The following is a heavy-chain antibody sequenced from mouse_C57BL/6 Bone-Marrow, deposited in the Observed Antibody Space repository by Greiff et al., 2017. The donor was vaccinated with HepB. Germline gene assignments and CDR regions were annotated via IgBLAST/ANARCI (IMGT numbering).Heavy chain of an antibody. CDR1: GYTFTSYW. J-gene: IGHJ2*01. Sequence: QVQLKQPGAELVKPGASVKLSCKASGYTFTSYWMHWVKQRPGQGLEWIGMIHPNSGSTNYNEKFKSKATLTVDKSSNTAYMQLSSLTSEDSAVYYCTRRGIYDYALYYWGRGTTLTVSS. V-gene: IGHV1-64*01. D-gene: IGHD2-4*01. CDR2: IHPNSGST. CDR3: TRRGIYDYALYY.